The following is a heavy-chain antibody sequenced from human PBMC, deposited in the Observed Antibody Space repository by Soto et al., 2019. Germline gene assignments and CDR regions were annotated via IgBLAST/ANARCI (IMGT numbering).Heavy chain of an antibody. Sequence: GGSLRLSGASSGFTFRSYSMRWVRQVPGKGLEWVSAISGSGGSTYYADSVKGRFTISRDNSKNTLYLQMNSLRAEDTAVYYCAKERYSSSSTTPYWGQGTLVTVSS. CDR1: GFTFRSYS. D-gene: IGHD6-6*01. CDR2: ISGSGGST. V-gene: IGHV3-23*01. J-gene: IGHJ4*02. CDR3: AKERYSSSSTTPY.